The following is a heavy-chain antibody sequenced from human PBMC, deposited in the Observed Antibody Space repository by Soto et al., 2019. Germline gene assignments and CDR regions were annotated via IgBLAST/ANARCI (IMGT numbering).Heavy chain of an antibody. D-gene: IGHD6-19*01. CDR3: ARASHSSIAVAAFDI. CDR2: IIPILGIA. V-gene: IGHV1-69*02. Sequence: ASVKVSCKASGGTFSSYTISWVRQAPGQGLEWMGRIIPILGIANYAQKFQGRVTITADKSTSTAYMELSSLRSEDTAVYYCARASHSSIAVAAFDIWGQGTMVTVSS. CDR1: GGTFSSYT. J-gene: IGHJ3*02.